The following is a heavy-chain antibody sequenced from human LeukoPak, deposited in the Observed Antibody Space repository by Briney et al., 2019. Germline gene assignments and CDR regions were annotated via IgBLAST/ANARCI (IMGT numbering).Heavy chain of an antibody. V-gene: IGHV4-4*07. Sequence: SETLSLTCTVSGDSISRYYWSWIRQPAGKGLEWIGRIYTSGSTNYNPSLKSRVTMSVDTSKNQFSLKLSSVTAADTAVYYCARDWGSGWYYFDYWGQGTLVTVSS. D-gene: IGHD6-19*01. CDR2: IYTSGST. J-gene: IGHJ4*02. CDR1: GDSISRYY. CDR3: ARDWGSGWYYFDY.